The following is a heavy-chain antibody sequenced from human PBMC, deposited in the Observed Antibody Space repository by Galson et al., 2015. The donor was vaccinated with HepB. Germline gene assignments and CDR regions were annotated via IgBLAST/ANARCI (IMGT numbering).Heavy chain of an antibody. CDR1: GGSFSGYY. J-gene: IGHJ6*02. CDR3: ARWQPVRIGYGMDV. CDR2: INHSGST. D-gene: IGHD6-6*01. V-gene: IGHV4-34*01. Sequence: ETLSLTCAVYGGSFSGYYWSWIRQPPGKGLEWIGEINHSGSTNYNPSLKSRVTISVDTSKNQFSLKLSSVTAADTAVYYCARWQPVRIGYGMDVWGQGTTVTVSS.